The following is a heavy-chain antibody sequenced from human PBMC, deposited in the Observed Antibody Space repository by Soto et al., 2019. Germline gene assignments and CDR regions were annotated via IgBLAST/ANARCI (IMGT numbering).Heavy chain of an antibody. CDR3: AKDLAAQRGFDWFDP. J-gene: IGHJ5*02. Sequence: QPGGSLRLSCAASGFTFSSYGMHWVRQAPGKGLEWVAVISYDGSNKYYADSVKGRFTISRDNSKNTLYLQMNSLRAEDTAVYYCAKDLAAQRGFDWFDPWGQGTLVTVSS. CDR1: GFTFSSYG. D-gene: IGHD3-10*01. V-gene: IGHV3-30*18. CDR2: ISYDGSNK.